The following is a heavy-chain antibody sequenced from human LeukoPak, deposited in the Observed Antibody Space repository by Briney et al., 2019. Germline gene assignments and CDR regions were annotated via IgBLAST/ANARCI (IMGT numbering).Heavy chain of an antibody. V-gene: IGHV3-21*01. CDR3: ARDRSTYSSSWYLDY. D-gene: IGHD6-13*01. Sequence: GGSLRLSCAASGFTFSDYSMNWVRQAPGKGLEWVSSISSSSNYVYYADSVKGRFTISRDNAKNSLYLQMHSLRAEDTAVYYCARDRSTYSSSWYLDYWGQGTLVTVSS. CDR2: ISSSSNYV. J-gene: IGHJ4*02. CDR1: GFTFSDYS.